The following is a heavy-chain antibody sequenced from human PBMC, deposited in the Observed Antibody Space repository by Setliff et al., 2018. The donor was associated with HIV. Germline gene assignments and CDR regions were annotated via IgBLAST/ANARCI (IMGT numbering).Heavy chain of an antibody. D-gene: IGHD3-16*01. CDR3: ARHKVTSTLGGLIYDYFYYGMDV. CDR2: ISDRGTT. CDR1: GASVSSHY. V-gene: IGHV4-59*02. Sequence: PLETLSLTCTVYGASVSSHYWSWIRQPPGKGLEWVGSISDRGTTNYNPSLKSRVTVSSDTSKNQVSLKVTSLTAADTAEYYCARHKVTSTLGGLIYDYFYYGMDVWGHGTTVTVSS. J-gene: IGHJ6*02.